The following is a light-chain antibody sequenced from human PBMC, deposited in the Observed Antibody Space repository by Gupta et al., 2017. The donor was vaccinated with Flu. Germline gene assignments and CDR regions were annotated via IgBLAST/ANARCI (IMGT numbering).Light chain of an antibody. CDR2: GAA. V-gene: IGKV3-20*01. J-gene: IGKJ3*01. Sequence: EIVLTQSPGTLSLSPGERATLSCRASQSVSSSYLAWYQQKPGQAPRLLIYGAASRATGIPDRFSGSWSGTDFTLTISRREPEDFAVYYCQQYGSSPRVTFGHGTKVDIK. CDR1: QSVSSSY. CDR3: QQYGSSPRVT.